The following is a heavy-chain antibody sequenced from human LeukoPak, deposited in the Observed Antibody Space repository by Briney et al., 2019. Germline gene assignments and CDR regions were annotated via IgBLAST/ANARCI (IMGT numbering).Heavy chain of an antibody. J-gene: IGHJ4*02. V-gene: IGHV3-9*01. Sequence: GRSLRLSCAASGFTFDDYAMHWVRQAPGKGLEWVSGISWNSGSIGYADSVKGRFTISRDNSKNTLYLQMNSLRAEDTAVYYCAKPHRQLVRDYYFDYWGQGTLVTVSS. D-gene: IGHD6-13*01. CDR1: GFTFDDYA. CDR2: ISWNSGSI. CDR3: AKPHRQLVRDYYFDY.